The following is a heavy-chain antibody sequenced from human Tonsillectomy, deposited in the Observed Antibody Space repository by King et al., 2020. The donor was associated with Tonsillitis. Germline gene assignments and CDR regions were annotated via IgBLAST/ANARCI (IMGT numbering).Heavy chain of an antibody. J-gene: IGHJ4*02. CDR2: RSYDGSTE. D-gene: IGHD4-17*01. CDR3: ARDSLSADFGDYVYYFDY. CDR1: GFTFIRYA. Sequence: VQLVQSGGGVVQPGGSLSLCCAASGFTFIRYAVHWVRQAPGKGLERGAVRSYDGSTEHYADFVKGRVTSSRDNSKNPLCLQMNSLRTEDTAVFFCARDSLSADFGDYVYYFDYWGQGTLVTVSS. V-gene: IGHV3-30*01.